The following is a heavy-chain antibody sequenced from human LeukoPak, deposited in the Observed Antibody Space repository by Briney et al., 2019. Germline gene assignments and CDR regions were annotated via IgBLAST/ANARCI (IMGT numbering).Heavy chain of an antibody. V-gene: IGHV3-23*01. J-gene: IGHJ4*02. CDR3: ARGRAVDQAFDF. Sequence: GGSLRLSCVASGFSFSSYVMSWVRQAPGKGLEWVSGISGSGTSTYHADSVKGRLTISRDNSKNTLYLQMNSLRAGDAAVYFCARGRAVDQAFDFWGQGTLVTVPS. D-gene: IGHD4-23*01. CDR2: ISGSGTST. CDR1: GFSFSSYV.